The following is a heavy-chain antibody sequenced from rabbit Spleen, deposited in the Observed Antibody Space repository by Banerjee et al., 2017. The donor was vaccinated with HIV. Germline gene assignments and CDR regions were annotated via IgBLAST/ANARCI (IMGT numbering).Heavy chain of an antibody. J-gene: IGHJ4*01. CDR2: IHPAFGLR. Sequence: QEQLKESGGGLVQPGGSLKVSCKASGFDFSNYYMSWVRQAPGKGPEWIAYIHPAFGLRNYASWVNGRFTISNDNAQNTVFLQMTSLTVADTATYFCTRDLVGVIGWNFYLWGPGTLVTVS. CDR3: TRDLVGVIGWNFYL. V-gene: IGHV1S47*01. CDR1: GFDFSNYY. D-gene: IGHD5-1*01.